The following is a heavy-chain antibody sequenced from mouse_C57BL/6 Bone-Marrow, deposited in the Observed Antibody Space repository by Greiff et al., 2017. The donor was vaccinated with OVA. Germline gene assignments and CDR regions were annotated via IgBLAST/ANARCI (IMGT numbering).Heavy chain of an antibody. CDR3: ARVREIYYGSGDAMDY. J-gene: IGHJ4*01. CDR2: IYPRDGST. Sequence: QVQLQQSDAELVKPGASVKISCKVSGYTFTDHTIHWMKQRPEQGLEWIGYIYPRDGSTKYTEKFKGKATLTADKSSSTAYMQLNSLTSEDSAVYFCARVREIYYGSGDAMDYWGQGTSVTVSS. D-gene: IGHD2-2*01. V-gene: IGHV1-78*01. CDR1: GYTFTDHT.